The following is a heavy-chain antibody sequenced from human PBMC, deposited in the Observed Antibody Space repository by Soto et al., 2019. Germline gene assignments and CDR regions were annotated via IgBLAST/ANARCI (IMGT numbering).Heavy chain of an antibody. CDR2: IDPSDSYT. CDR3: ARHPDCSSTSCYTIDYYYYGMDV. D-gene: IGHD2-2*02. CDR1: GYSFTSYW. J-gene: IGHJ6*02. Sequence: PGESLKISCKGSGYSFTSYWISWVRQMPGKGLEWMGRIDPSDSYTNYSPSFQGHVTISADKSISTAYLQWSSLKASDTAMYYCARHPDCSSTSCYTIDYYYYGMDVWGQGTTVTVSS. V-gene: IGHV5-10-1*01.